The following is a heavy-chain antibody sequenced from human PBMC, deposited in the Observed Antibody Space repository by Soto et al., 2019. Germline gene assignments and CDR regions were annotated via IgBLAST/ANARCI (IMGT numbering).Heavy chain of an antibody. Sequence: PGGSLRLSCAASGFTFKSYSMSWVRQAPGKGLEWVATISGSGGSTYYADSVKGRFTISRDNSKNTLYLQMNSLRAEDTAVYYCAKGLRYFDYWGQGALVTVSS. V-gene: IGHV3-23*01. J-gene: IGHJ4*02. CDR1: GFTFKSYS. D-gene: IGHD4-17*01. CDR3: AKGLRYFDY. CDR2: ISGSGGST.